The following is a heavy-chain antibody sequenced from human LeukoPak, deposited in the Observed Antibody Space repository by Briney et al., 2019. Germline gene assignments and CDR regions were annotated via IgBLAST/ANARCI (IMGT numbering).Heavy chain of an antibody. V-gene: IGHV3-33*08. D-gene: IGHD2-15*01. CDR3: ATDRATQYFDY. CDR2: IWYDGSNK. J-gene: IGHJ4*02. CDR1: EFTFSSYS. Sequence: PGGSLRLSCAASEFTFSSYSMNWVRQAPGKGLEWVAFIWYDGSNKYYADSVKGRFTISRDNSRNTLFLQMNSLRAEDTAVYYCATDRATQYFDYWGQGTLVSVSS.